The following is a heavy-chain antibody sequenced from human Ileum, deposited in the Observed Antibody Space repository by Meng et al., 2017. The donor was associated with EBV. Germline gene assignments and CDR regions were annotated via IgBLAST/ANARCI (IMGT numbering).Heavy chain of an antibody. D-gene: IGHD2-15*01. CDR3: ARVPIPGYCSGGVCFD. CDR1: GGVVVTASDR. J-gene: IGHJ4*02. V-gene: IGHV4-61*01. Sequence: LQAPGPCLRAPTASLSPPPTASGGVVVTASDRGTSIRQPPGKGRDWIGNVDYRSNTNYTPSLKSRLTMSGDKSKNQFNLRLSPVTSADTAMYYCARVPIPGYCSGGVCFDLGQGTLVTVSS. CDR2: VDYRSNT.